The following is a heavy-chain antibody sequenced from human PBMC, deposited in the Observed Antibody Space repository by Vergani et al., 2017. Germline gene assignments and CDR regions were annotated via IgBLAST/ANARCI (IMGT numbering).Heavy chain of an antibody. J-gene: IGHJ4*02. V-gene: IGHV3-30*02. D-gene: IGHD2-21*02. Sequence: QVQLLESAGGVVQPGGSLRLSCAASGFTFSNFGMHWIRQARCKGLEWLAYIGKDGSNTRYRDAVKGRFTVSRDTSKDILYLQMDSLRSEDTALYYCAKYLRDSTDGLPDSWGPGTLVIVSS. CDR1: GFTFSNFG. CDR2: IGKDGSNT. CDR3: AKYLRDSTDGLPDS.